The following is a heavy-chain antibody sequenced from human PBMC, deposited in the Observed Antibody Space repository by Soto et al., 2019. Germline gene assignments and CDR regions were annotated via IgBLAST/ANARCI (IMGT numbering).Heavy chain of an antibody. CDR2: FNPFSGAT. D-gene: IGHD3-3*01. V-gene: IGHV1-46*02. J-gene: IGHJ4*01. CDR1: GYIFKNYY. CDR3: ARDLTSVDY. Sequence: QVQLVQSGAEGKKPGASVEISCETSGYIFKNYYRHWVRQAPGQGLEWMAIFNPFSGATNYEQRLQGRVTATMDMSTSTVYMELNNLRSEETAMYYCARDLTSVDYWGQGTLISVSS.